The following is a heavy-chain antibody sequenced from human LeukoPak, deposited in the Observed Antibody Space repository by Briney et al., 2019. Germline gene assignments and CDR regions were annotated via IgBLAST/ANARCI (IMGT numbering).Heavy chain of an antibody. V-gene: IGHV4-59*11. CDR3: GRDALVGYFSYYYMDV. D-gene: IGHD2-15*01. J-gene: IGHJ6*03. Sequence: SETLSLTCTVSGGSINSHYWTWIRQSPVKGLEWIGDISNSGSTSYNPSLKSRVTISIDTSKNQFSLKLSSVTAADTAVYYCGRDALVGYFSYYYMDVWGKGTTVTVSS. CDR2: ISNSGST. CDR1: GGSINSHY.